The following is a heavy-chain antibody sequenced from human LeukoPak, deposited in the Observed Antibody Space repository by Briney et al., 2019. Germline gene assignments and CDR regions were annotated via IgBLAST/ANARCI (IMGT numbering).Heavy chain of an antibody. V-gene: IGHV1-46*01. J-gene: IGHJ4*02. CDR1: GYTSTSYY. D-gene: IGHD5-18*01. CDR3: ARVGTAMVTYGPLDY. Sequence: ASVKVSCKASGYTSTSYYMHWVRQAPGQGLEWMGIINPSGGSTSYAQKFQGRVTMTRDTSTSTVYMELSSLRSEDTAVYYCARVGTAMVTYGPLDYWGQGTLVTVSS. CDR2: INPSGGST.